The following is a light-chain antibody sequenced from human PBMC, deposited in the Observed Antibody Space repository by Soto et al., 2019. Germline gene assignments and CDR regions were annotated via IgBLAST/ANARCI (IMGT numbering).Light chain of an antibody. Sequence: QSALTQPASVSGSPGQSITISCTGTSSDVGSYNLVSWYQQHPDKAPKLMIYEDNKRPSGVSNRFSGSKSGNTASLTISGLQAEDEAHYYCCSYAPISTVVFGGGTKLTVL. J-gene: IGLJ3*02. CDR2: EDN. CDR1: SSDVGSYNL. CDR3: CSYAPISTVV. V-gene: IGLV2-23*01.